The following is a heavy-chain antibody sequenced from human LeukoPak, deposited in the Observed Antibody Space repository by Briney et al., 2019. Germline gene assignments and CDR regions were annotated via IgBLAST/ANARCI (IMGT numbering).Heavy chain of an antibody. J-gene: IGHJ5*02. CDR1: GGSISSYY. D-gene: IGHD3-3*01. CDR2: IYYSGST. V-gene: IGHV4-59*01. Sequence: SETLSLTCTVSGGSISSYYWSWIRQPPGKGLEWIGYIYYSGSTNYNPSLKSRVTISVGTSKNQFSLKLSSVTAADTAVYYCARCITIFGVVQNWFDPWGQGTLVTVSS. CDR3: ARCITIFGVVQNWFDP.